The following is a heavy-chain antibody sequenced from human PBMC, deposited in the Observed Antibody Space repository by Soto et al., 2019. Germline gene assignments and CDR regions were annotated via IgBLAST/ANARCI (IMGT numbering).Heavy chain of an antibody. D-gene: IGHD2-8*01. CDR1: GFTFSSYE. CDR3: ATSNGASPFDY. J-gene: IGHJ4*02. CDR2: ISSSASTI. Sequence: EVQLVESGGGLVQPGGSLRLSCAASGFTFSSYEINWVRQAPGKGLEWVSYISSSASTIYYADSVKGRFTISRDNAKNSLYLQMNSLRAEDTAVYYCATSNGASPFDYWGQGTLVTVSS. V-gene: IGHV3-48*03.